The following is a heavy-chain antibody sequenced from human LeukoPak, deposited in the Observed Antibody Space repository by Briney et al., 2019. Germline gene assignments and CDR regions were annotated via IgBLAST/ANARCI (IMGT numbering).Heavy chain of an antibody. CDR1: GFTFSNFG. J-gene: IGHJ4*02. CDR3: AREGPDY. Sequence: GGSLRLSCAASGFTFSNFGINWVRQAPGKGLEWVAYISSSSSTINYADSVKGRFTISIDNAKNSLYLQMNSLRAEDTAVYYCAREGPDYWGQGTLVTVSS. CDR2: ISSSSSTI. V-gene: IGHV3-48*01.